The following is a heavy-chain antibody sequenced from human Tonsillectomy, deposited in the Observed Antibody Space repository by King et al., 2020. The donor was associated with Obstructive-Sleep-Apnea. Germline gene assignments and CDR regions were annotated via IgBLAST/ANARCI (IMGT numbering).Heavy chain of an antibody. Sequence: DVQLVESGGGLVQPGRSLRLSCAASGFTFGDYAMNWVRQVPGKGLEWVSGISWNSGSIGYADSVKGRFTISRDNAKKSLYLQMNSLRAEDTALYYCAKDIDSPVWGGMDVWGQGTTVTVSS. CDR2: ISWNSGSI. D-gene: IGHD2-8*01. J-gene: IGHJ6*02. CDR1: GFTFGDYA. CDR3: AKDIDSPVWGGMDV. V-gene: IGHV3-9*01.